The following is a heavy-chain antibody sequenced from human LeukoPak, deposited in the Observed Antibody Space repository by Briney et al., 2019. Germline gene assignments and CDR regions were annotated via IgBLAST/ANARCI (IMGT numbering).Heavy chain of an antibody. J-gene: IGHJ3*01. CDR1: GGSISSGSYY. V-gene: IGHV4-61*02. Sequence: SETLSLTCTVSGGSISSGSYYWSWIRQPAGKGLEWIGRIYTSGSTNYNPSLKSRVTISVGTSKNQFSLKLSSVTAADTAVYYYARDVASHSNDAFDLWGQGTMVTVST. CDR2: IYTSGST. CDR3: ARDVASHSNDAFDL. D-gene: IGHD2-2*01.